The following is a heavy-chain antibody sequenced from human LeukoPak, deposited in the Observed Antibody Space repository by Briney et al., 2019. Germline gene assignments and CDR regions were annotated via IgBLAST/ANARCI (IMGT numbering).Heavy chain of an antibody. J-gene: IGHJ3*02. V-gene: IGHV1-69*06. CDR2: NIPIFGTA. CDR1: GGTFSSYA. Sequence: ASVKVSCKASGGTFSSYAISWVRQAPGQGLEWMGGNIPIFGTANYAQKFQGRVTITADKSTSTAYMELSSLRSEDTAVYYCASWQMTTVTTLAFDIWGQGTMVTVSS. D-gene: IGHD4-17*01. CDR3: ASWQMTTVTTLAFDI.